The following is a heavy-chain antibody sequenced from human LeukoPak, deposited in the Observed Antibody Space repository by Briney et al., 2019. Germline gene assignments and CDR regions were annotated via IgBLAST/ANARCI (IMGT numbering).Heavy chain of an antibody. D-gene: IGHD2-2*01. Sequence: GESLKISCKGSGYSFTSYWIGWVRQMPGKGLEWMGIIYPGDSDTRYSPSFQGQVTISADKSINTAYLQWSSLKASDTAMYYCARHDFAVVPAAMSLFEFWGQGTLVTVSS. J-gene: IGHJ4*02. CDR3: ARHDFAVVPAAMSLFEF. V-gene: IGHV5-51*01. CDR1: GYSFTSYW. CDR2: IYPGDSDT.